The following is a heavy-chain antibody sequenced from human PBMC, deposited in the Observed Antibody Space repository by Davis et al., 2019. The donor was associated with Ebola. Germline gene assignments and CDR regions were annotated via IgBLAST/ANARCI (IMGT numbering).Heavy chain of an antibody. CDR3: ARVGVVVTGPAKGGAGPANY. CDR2: MNPNSGNT. V-gene: IGHV1-18*01. D-gene: IGHD2-15*01. CDR1: GYTFTSYD. Sequence: ASVKVSCKASGYTFTSYDINWVRQATGQGLEWMGWMNPNSGNTNYAQKLQGRVTMTTDTSTSTAYMELRSLRSDDTAVYYCARVGVVVTGPAKGGAGPANYWGQGTLVTVSS. J-gene: IGHJ4*02.